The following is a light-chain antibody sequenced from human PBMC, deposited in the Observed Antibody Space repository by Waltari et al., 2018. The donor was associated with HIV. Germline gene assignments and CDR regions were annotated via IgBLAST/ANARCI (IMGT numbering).Light chain of an antibody. CDR1: SSNIGAGYD. Sequence: QSVLTQPPSVSGAPGQRVTISCTGSSSNIGAGYDVHWYQQFPGTAPQLLIRDHNNRPQGVPVLFSGSKSGTSGSLAITGLHAEGEAVYFCQSFDGTLSAVLFGGETKVTGL. J-gene: IGLJ2*01. V-gene: IGLV1-40*01. CDR2: DHN. CDR3: QSFDGTLSAVL.